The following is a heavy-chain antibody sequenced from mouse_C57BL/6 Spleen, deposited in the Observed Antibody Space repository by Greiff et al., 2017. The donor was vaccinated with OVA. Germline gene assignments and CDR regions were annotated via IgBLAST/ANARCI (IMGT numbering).Heavy chain of an antibody. J-gene: IGHJ2*01. CDR2: INPNYGTT. V-gene: IGHV1-39*01. CDR3: ARREVYDGYYLYYFDY. Sequence: QLQQSGPELVKPGASVKISCKASGYSFTDSNMNWVKQSNGKSLEWIGVINPNYGTTSYNRKFQGKATFTVDQSSSTAYMQLNRLTSEDSAVYYCARREVYDGYYLYYFDYWGHSTTLSAAS. CDR1: GYSFTDSN. D-gene: IGHD2-3*01.